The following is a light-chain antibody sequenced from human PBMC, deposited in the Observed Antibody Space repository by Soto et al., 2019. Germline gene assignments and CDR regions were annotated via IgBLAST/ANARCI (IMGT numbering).Light chain of an antibody. CDR3: PSSGSRPSVV. J-gene: IGLJ2*01. CDR1: SSNIGAGYD. Sequence: QSVLTQPPSVSGAPGQRVTISCTGSSSNIGAGYDVHWYQQLPGTAPQLLIYGNSKRPSGVPDRFSGSKSGTSASLAITGLHAEDEDDYCCPSSGSRPSVVFGGGTKLTVL. V-gene: IGLV1-40*01. CDR2: GNS.